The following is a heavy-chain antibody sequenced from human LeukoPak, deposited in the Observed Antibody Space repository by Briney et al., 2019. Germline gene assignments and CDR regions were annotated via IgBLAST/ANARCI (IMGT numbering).Heavy chain of an antibody. CDR2: IYYSGST. J-gene: IGHJ4*02. D-gene: IGHD3-22*01. CDR3: ARHWSPDDSSGYYLYYFDY. Sequence: PSETLSLTCTVSGGSISSYYWSWIRQPPGKGLEWIGYIYYSGSTNCNPSLKSRVTISVDTSKNQFSLKLSSVTAADTAVYYCARHWSPDDSSGYYLYYFDYWGQGTLVTVSS. V-gene: IGHV4-59*08. CDR1: GGSISSYY.